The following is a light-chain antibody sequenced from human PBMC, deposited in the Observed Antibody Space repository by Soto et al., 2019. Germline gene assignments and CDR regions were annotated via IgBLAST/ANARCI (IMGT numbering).Light chain of an antibody. CDR2: SNN. CDR3: AAWDDSLNGVV. Sequence: QSVLTQPPSASGTPGQRVTISCSGSSSNIGSNTVNWYQQLPGTAPNLLIYSNNQRPSGVPDRFSGSKSGTSVSLAISGLQSEDEADYYCAAWDDSLNGVVFGGGTKLTVL. CDR1: SSNIGSNT. J-gene: IGLJ2*01. V-gene: IGLV1-44*01.